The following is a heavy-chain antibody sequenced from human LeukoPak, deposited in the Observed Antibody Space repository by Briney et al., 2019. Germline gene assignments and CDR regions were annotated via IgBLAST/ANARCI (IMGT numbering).Heavy chain of an antibody. V-gene: IGHV1-2*02. CDR2: INPKNGGT. Sequence: ASVKVSCKGSGYTFTGYYIHWVRQAPGQGLEWMGWINPKNGGTNYPQKFQGRVTMTRDTSINTAYLELNWLTSDDTAVYYCARGYDFNYYYGMDVWGQGTTVTVSS. D-gene: IGHD3-3*01. CDR1: GYTFTGYY. J-gene: IGHJ6*02. CDR3: ARGYDFNYYYGMDV.